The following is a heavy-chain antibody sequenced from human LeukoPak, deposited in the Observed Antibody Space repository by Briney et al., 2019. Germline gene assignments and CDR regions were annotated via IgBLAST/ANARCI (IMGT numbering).Heavy chain of an antibody. CDR2: IIPIFGTA. J-gene: IGHJ5*02. D-gene: IGHD1-1*01. CDR3: ARVALTDWNASRWFDP. Sequence: ASVKVSCKASGGTFSGYAISWVRQAPGQGLEWMGGIIPIFGTANYAQKFQGRVTITTDESTSTAYMELSSLRSEDTAVYYCARVALTDWNASRWFDPWGQGTLVTVSS. V-gene: IGHV1-69*05. CDR1: GGTFSGYA.